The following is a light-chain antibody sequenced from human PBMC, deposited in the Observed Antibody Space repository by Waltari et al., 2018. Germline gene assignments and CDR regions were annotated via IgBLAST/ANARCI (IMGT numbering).Light chain of an antibody. CDR1: QSVSSSY. V-gene: IGKV3-20*01. Sequence: EIVLTQSPGTLSLSPGERATLSCRASQSVSSSYLAWYQHKPGQAPRVLIYGAPNRATGIPDRFSGSGSGTDFTLTISRLEPEDFAVYYCQQYGSSPWTFGQGTKVEIK. CDR3: QQYGSSPWT. CDR2: GAP. J-gene: IGKJ1*01.